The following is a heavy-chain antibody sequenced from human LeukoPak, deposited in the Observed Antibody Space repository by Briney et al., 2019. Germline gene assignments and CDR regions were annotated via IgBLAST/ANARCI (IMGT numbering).Heavy chain of an antibody. Sequence: GGSLRLSCAASGFTFSSYAMSWVRQAPGKGLEWVSAISGSGGSTYYADSVKGRFTISRDNSKNTLYLQMNSLRAEDTAVYYCAKTQAVTGYGDWFDPWGQGTLVTVSS. CDR2: ISGSGGST. V-gene: IGHV3-23*01. CDR3: AKTQAVTGYGDWFDP. J-gene: IGHJ5*02. D-gene: IGHD6-19*01. CDR1: GFTFSSYA.